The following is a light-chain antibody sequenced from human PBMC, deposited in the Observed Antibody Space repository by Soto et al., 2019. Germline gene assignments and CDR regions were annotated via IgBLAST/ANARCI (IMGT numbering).Light chain of an antibody. CDR3: QQYKSAQRT. J-gene: IGKJ1*01. V-gene: IGKV1-27*01. CDR1: QGISNY. CDR2: AAS. Sequence: DIQMTQSPSSLSASVGDRVTITCRASQGISNYLAWYQQKPGKVPKLLIYAASTLQSGVSSRFSGSGSGTAFTPTISSLQPEDVATNYCQQYKSAQRTFGQGTKVEIK.